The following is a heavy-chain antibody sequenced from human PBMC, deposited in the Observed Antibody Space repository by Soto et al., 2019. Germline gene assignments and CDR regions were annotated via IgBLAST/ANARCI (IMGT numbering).Heavy chain of an antibody. J-gene: IGHJ4*02. Sequence: SETPSLTCTVSGGSISSSSYYWGWIRQPPGKGLEWIGSIYYSGSTYYNPSLKSRVTISVDTSKNQFSLKLSSVTAADTAVYYCATQWELLGGFDYRGQGTLVTVSS. CDR2: IYYSGST. CDR1: GGSISSSSYY. V-gene: IGHV4-39*01. CDR3: ATQWELLGGFDY. D-gene: IGHD1-26*01.